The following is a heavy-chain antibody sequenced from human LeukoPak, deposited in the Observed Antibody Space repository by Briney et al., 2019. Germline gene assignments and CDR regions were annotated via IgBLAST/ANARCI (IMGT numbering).Heavy chain of an antibody. CDR2: IYSGGST. J-gene: IGHJ4*02. CDR1: GFTVSINY. V-gene: IGHV3-66*01. D-gene: IGHD3-10*01. Sequence: GGSLRLSCAASGFTVSINYMSWVRQAPGKGLEWVSVIYSGGSTYYADSVKGRFTISRDNSKNTLYLQMNSLRAEDTAVYYCARDRTMVRGVPAFDYWGQGTLVTVSS. CDR3: ARDRTMVRGVPAFDY.